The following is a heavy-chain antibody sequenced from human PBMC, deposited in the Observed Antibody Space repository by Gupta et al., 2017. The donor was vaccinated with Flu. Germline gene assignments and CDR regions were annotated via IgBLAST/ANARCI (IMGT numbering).Heavy chain of an antibody. V-gene: IGHV3-33*01. Sequence: QVQLVESGGGVVQPGRSLRLSCVVSGLTFSTHGMHWVRQAPGKGLEWVGLIWSDGSNKYYADSVKGRFTISRDNSKNTLYRQMNTLRAEDTAIYYCATDYYDSSDEYGDNIFHMWGQGTTVTVSS. CDR3: ATDYYDSSDEYGDNIFHM. CDR2: IWSDGSNK. D-gene: IGHD3-22*01. J-gene: IGHJ3*02. CDR1: GLTFSTHG.